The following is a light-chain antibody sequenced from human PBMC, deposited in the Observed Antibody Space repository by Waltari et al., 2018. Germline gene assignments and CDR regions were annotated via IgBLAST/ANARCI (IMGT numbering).Light chain of an antibody. CDR1: QTVTSNY. Sequence: EIVLTQSPGTLSLSPGERATLSCRASQTVTSNYLAWYQQKPGQAPRLLIYDASKRATATPDRFSGSGSGTDFTLTISRLEPEDCAVYYCQQYGRSLWTFGQGTKVEIK. V-gene: IGKV3-20*01. CDR2: DAS. J-gene: IGKJ1*01. CDR3: QQYGRSLWT.